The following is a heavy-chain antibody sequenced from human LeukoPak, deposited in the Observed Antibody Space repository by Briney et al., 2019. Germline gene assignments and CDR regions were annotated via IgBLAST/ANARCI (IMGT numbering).Heavy chain of an antibody. CDR2: IYYSGST. V-gene: IGHV4-59*01. J-gene: IGHJ6*02. CDR3: ARDSSPYDFWSGYLPYYYGMDV. D-gene: IGHD3-3*01. CDR1: GGSISSYY. Sequence: PSETLSLTCTVSGGSISSYYWSWIRKPPGKGLEWLGYIYYSGSTNYNPSLKRRVTLSVDTCKKQFSLKLRPVTAADTAVYYCARDSSPYDFWSGYLPYYYGMDVWGQGTTVTVSS.